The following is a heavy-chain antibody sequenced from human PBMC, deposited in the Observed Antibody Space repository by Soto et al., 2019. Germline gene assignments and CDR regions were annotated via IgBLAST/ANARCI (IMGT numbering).Heavy chain of an antibody. CDR3: TTETYYYDSSGYYAPAVFDY. CDR2: IKSKTDGGTT. Sequence: PGGSLRLSCAASGFTFSNAWMNWVRQAPGKGLEWVGRIKSKTDGGTTDYAAPVKGRFTISRDDSKNTLYLQMNSLKTEDTAVYYCTTETYYYDSSGYYAPAVFDYWGQGTLVTVSS. D-gene: IGHD3-22*01. J-gene: IGHJ4*02. V-gene: IGHV3-15*07. CDR1: GFTFSNAW.